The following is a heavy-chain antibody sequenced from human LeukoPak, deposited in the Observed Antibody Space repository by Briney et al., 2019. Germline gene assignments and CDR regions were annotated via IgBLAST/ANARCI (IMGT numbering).Heavy chain of an antibody. V-gene: IGHV3-72*01. Sequence: PGGSLRLSCEASNFTFSHYAMNWVRQPPGKGLEWVGRIRTKPKSYTTDYAASVKGRFTISRDDSKNLLYLQMNSLKTEDTAVYYCGRVGDYFDNNGYSLDAVDAWGRGTMVTVSS. CDR3: GRVGDYFDNNGYSLDAVDA. J-gene: IGHJ3*01. CDR1: NFTFSHYA. D-gene: IGHD3-22*01. CDR2: IRTKPKSYTT.